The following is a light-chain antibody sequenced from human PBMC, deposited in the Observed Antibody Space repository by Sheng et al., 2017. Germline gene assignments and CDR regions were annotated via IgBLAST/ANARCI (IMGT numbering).Light chain of an antibody. CDR3: QQYFSTPWT. CDR2: GHL. CDR1: QSVLYSSNNKNY. Sequence: DIVVTQSPDSLAVSLGERATINCKSSQSVLYSSNNKNYLAWYQXKPRQLLSCSFTGHLPGNPGSLSDSVAAGLGQISTLTISSLQAEDVAVYFCQQYFSTPWTFGQGTKVEIK. J-gene: IGKJ1*01. V-gene: IGKV4-1*01.